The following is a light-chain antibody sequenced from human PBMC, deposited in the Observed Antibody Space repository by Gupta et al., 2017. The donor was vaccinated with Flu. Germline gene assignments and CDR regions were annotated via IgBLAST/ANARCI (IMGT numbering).Light chain of an antibody. CDR1: QTISTW. Sequence: DLQMIQSPSTLSASVGDRVTITCRASQTISTWLAWYQQKPGKAPKLLIYKASTLETGVPSRFSGSRSRTEFTLAISSLQPDDFATNYCQQYNSYSQFGQGTKV. J-gene: IGKJ1*01. CDR3: QQYNSYSQ. V-gene: IGKV1-5*03. CDR2: KAS.